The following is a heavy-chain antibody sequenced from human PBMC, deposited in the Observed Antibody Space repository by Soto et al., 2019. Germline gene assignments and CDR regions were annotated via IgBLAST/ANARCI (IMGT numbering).Heavy chain of an antibody. J-gene: IGHJ6*02. CDR2: IYYSGST. Sequence: PSETLSLTCTVSGGSISSGDYYWSWIRQPPGKGLEWIGYIYYSGSTYYNPSLKSRVTISVDTSKNQFSLKLSSVTAADTAVYYCAREGYWSSTSCYTYYYGMDVWAQGTTVTVAS. D-gene: IGHD2-2*02. V-gene: IGHV4-30-4*01. CDR1: GGSISSGDYY. CDR3: AREGYWSSTSCYTYYYGMDV.